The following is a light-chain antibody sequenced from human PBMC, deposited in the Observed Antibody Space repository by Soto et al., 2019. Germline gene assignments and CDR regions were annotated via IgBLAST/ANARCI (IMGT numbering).Light chain of an antibody. Sequence: SVLTQPRSVSGSPGQSVTISCTGTSSDVGGYNYVSWYLQHPGKAPKVMIYDVSKRPSGVPDRFSGSKSGNTASLTVSGLQAEGEADYYCSSYAGSSNVFGTGTKVTVL. V-gene: IGLV2-11*01. J-gene: IGLJ1*01. CDR2: DVS. CDR3: SSYAGSSNV. CDR1: SSDVGGYNY.